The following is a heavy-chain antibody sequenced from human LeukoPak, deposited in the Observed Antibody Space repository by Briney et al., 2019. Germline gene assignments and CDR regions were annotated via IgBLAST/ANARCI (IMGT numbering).Heavy chain of an antibody. D-gene: IGHD5-12*01. V-gene: IGHV1-2*02. CDR3: ATSQIRLGFFDY. CDR1: FSGNY. Sequence: ASVKVSCKASFSGNYFQWVRQAPGQGFEWIGCIDPNSGDTDYAQKSQGRVTMTRDTSVTTSYMELHGLRSDDTAIYYCATSQIRLGFFDYWGQGTPVTVSS. CDR2: IDPNSGDT. J-gene: IGHJ4*02.